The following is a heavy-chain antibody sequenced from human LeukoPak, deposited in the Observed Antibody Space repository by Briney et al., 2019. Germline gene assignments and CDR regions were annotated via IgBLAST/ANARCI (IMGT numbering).Heavy chain of an antibody. D-gene: IGHD2-15*01. J-gene: IGHJ6*03. V-gene: IGHV1-46*01. CDR2: INPSGGST. CDR1: GYTFTSYG. Sequence: ASVKVSCKASGYTFTSYGISWVRQAPGQGLEWMGIINPSGGSTSYAQKFQGRVTMTRDTSTSTVYMELSSLRSEDTAVYYCARDAVGAAHYYYYYMDVWGKGTTVTVSS. CDR3: ARDAVGAAHYYYYYMDV.